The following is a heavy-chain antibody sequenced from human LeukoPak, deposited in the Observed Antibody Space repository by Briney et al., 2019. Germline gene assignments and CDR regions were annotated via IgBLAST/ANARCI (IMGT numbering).Heavy chain of an antibody. CDR2: ITGSGDST. V-gene: IGHV3-23*01. Sequence: GGSLRLSCAASGFTYSTHAMTWVRQAPGKGLEWVSGITGSGDSTYYADSVKGRFTISRDNSENTLFLQMNSLRAEDTAVYHCARGKGRGYNHTHLDYWGQGALVTVSS. J-gene: IGHJ4*02. CDR1: GFTYSTHA. CDR3: ARGKGRGYNHTHLDY. D-gene: IGHD5-18*01.